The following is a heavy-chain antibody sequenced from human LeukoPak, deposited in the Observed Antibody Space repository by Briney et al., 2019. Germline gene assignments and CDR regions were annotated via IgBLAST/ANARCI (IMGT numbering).Heavy chain of an antibody. CDR2: IIPIFGTA. Sequence: GSSVKVSCKASGGTFSSYAISWVRQAPGQGLEWMGGIIPIFGTANYAQKFQGRVTMTRNTSISTAYMELSSLRSEDTAVYYCARVFTPGRPNWFDPWGQGTLVTVSS. J-gene: IGHJ5*02. V-gene: IGHV1-69*05. CDR3: ARVFTPGRPNWFDP. D-gene: IGHD3-10*01. CDR1: GGTFSSYA.